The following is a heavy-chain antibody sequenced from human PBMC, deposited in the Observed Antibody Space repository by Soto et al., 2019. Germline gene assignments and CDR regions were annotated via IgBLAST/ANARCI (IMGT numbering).Heavy chain of an antibody. CDR2: IYPGDSDT. J-gene: IGHJ5*02. V-gene: IGHV5-51*01. CDR1: GYSFTNYW. Sequence: GESLKISCKGSGYSFTNYWIGWVRQMPGKGLEWMEIIYPGDSDTRYSPSFQGQVTVSADKSINTAYMELRSLRSENTAIYYCARDQGPIAPRRSNWFDPWGQGTLVTVSS. CDR3: ARDQGPIAPRRSNWFDP. D-gene: IGHD6-6*01.